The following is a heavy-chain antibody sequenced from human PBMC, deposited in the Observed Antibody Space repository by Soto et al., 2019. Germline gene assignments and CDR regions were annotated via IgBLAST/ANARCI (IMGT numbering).Heavy chain of an antibody. CDR3: ECWGKIVQVAHRDFDR. CDR1: VCPFSNYW. J-gene: IGHJ4*02. V-gene: IGHV3-74*01. CDR2: ISPDGSDF. D-gene: IGHD3-10*02. Sequence: WVSXRLSGSSSVCPFSNYWMNLFRQTPGKGLMWVSRISPDGSDFGYADSVEGRFTVSRDNAKNTLYLQMHSLRAEDTAMYYSECWGKIVQVAHRDFDRRGPGPLVTV.